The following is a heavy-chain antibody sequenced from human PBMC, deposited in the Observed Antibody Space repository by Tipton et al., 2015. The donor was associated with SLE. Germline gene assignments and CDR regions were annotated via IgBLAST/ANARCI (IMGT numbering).Heavy chain of an antibody. V-gene: IGHV4-59*07. CDR3: ARNDVNWGDAFDI. CDR1: GGSISNYY. J-gene: IGHJ3*02. CDR2: IYYSGST. Sequence: TLSLTCTVSGGSISNYYWSWIRQPPGKGLEWIGYIYYSGSTNYNPSLKSRVTISVDTSKNQFSLKLRSVTAADTAVYYCARNDVNWGDAFDIWGQGTMVTVSS. D-gene: IGHD7-27*01.